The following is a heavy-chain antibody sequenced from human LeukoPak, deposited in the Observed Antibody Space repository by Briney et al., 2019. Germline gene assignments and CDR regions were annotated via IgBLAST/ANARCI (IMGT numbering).Heavy chain of an antibody. CDR3: AKDRAVAGRSTKAFDI. V-gene: IGHV3-23*01. CDR1: GFTFSNYG. J-gene: IGHJ3*02. D-gene: IGHD6-19*01. CDR2: ISGSGGST. Sequence: PGGSLRLSCAASGFTFSNYGMNWVRQAPGKGLDWVSAISGSGGSTYYADSVKGRFTISRDNSKNTLYLQMNSLRAEDTAVYYCAKDRAVAGRSTKAFDIWGQGTMVTVSS.